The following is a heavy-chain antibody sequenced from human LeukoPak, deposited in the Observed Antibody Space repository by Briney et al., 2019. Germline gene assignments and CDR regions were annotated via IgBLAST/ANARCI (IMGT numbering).Heavy chain of an antibody. CDR3: ARDQYYYDSSGYYYGDYFDY. V-gene: IGHV4-39*07. Sequence: SETLSLTCTVSGGSISSSSYYWGWIRQPPGKGLEWIGSIYYSGSTYYNPSLKSRVTISVDTSKNQFSLKLSSVTAADTAVYYCARDQYYYDSSGYYYGDYFDYWGQGTLVTVSS. J-gene: IGHJ4*02. D-gene: IGHD3-22*01. CDR1: GGSISSSSYY. CDR2: IYYSGST.